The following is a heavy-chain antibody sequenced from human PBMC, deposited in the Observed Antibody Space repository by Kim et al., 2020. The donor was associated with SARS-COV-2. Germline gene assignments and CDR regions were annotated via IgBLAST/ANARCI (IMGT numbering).Heavy chain of an antibody. CDR2: INHSGST. CDR1: GGSFSGYY. Sequence: SETLSLTCAVYGGSFSGYYWSWIRQPPGKGLEWIGEINHSGSTNYNPSLKSRVTISVDTSKNQFSLKLSSVTAADTAVYYCARGDHHYLLSFDYWGQGTL. V-gene: IGHV4-34*01. CDR3: ARGDHHYLLSFDY. J-gene: IGHJ4*02. D-gene: IGHD1-26*01.